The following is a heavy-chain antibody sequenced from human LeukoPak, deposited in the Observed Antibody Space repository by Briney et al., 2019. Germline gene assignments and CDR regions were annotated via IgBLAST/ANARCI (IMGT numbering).Heavy chain of an antibody. D-gene: IGHD6-19*01. CDR2: ISGSGGST. CDR3: AKADGSGWFYYYYYGMDV. CDR1: EFILSSYA. V-gene: IGHV3-23*01. J-gene: IGHJ6*02. Sequence: GGSLRLSCEASEFILSSYAMSWVRQAPGKGLEWVSAISGSGGSTYYADSVKGRFTISRDNSKNTLYLQMNSLRAEDTAVYYCAKADGSGWFYYYYYGMDVWGQGTTVTVSS.